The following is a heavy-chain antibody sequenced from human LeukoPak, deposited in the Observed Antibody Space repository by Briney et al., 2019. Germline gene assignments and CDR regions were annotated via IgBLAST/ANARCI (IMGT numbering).Heavy chain of an antibody. V-gene: IGHV4-39*01. Sequence: SETLSLTCTVSSGSISSYYCSWIRQPPGKGLEWIGSIWYSGSTYYNPSLKSRVTISVDTSKNQFSLKLSSVTAADTAVYYCARRREEYSGYDWGYWGQGTLVTVSS. D-gene: IGHD5-12*01. CDR3: ARRREEYSGYDWGY. J-gene: IGHJ4*02. CDR1: SGSISSYY. CDR2: IWYSGST.